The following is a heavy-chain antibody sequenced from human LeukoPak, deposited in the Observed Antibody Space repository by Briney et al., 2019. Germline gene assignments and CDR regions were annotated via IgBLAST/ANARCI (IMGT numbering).Heavy chain of an antibody. CDR2: INTNTGNP. Sequence: ASVKVSCKASGYTFTTYAMNWVRQAPGQGLEWMGWINTNTGNPTYAQGFTGRFVFSLDTSVSTAYLQISSLKAEDTAVYYCARKYLYDSSAYYNTPFDYWGQGTLVTVSS. V-gene: IGHV7-4-1*02. D-gene: IGHD3-22*01. CDR3: ARKYLYDSSAYYNTPFDY. CDR1: GYTFTTYA. J-gene: IGHJ4*02.